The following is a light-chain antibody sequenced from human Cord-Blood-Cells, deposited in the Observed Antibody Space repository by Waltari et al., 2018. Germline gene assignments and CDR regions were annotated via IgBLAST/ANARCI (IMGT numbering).Light chain of an antibody. V-gene: IGLV3-1*01. CDR1: TLGDKY. CDR2: QDS. J-gene: IGLJ1*01. Sequence: SYELTQPPSVSVSPGQTASITCSGETLGDKYACWYQQKPGQSPVLVIYQDSKRPSGIPERFSGSNSGNTATLTISGTQAMDEADYYCQAWDSSTGVFGTGTKVTVL. CDR3: QAWDSSTGV.